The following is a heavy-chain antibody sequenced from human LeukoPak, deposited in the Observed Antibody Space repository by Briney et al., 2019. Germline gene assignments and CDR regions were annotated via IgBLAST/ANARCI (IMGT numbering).Heavy chain of an antibody. Sequence: PGGSLRLSCASSRFTFTNFWMSWVRQAPGKGLEWVASIKHDGSGKYYVDSVKGRFTIPRDNAENSVSLQMSSLRAEDTALYYCARGDFDFWGQGTLVTVSS. J-gene: IGHJ4*02. CDR2: IKHDGSGK. CDR3: ARGDFDF. CDR1: RFTFTNFW. V-gene: IGHV3-7*03.